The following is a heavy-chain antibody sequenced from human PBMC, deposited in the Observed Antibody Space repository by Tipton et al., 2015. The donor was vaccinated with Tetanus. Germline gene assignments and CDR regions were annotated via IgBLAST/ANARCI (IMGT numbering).Heavy chain of an antibody. Sequence: TLSLTCNVSGGSISDKKYYWGWIRQPPGKGLEWIASIYFKGDTYFSPSLKSRVTIAVDTSQNPFSLRLTSVTAADTAVYYCARHLYGYWFDPWGQGAQVTVSS. D-gene: IGHD3-10*01. J-gene: IGHJ5*02. CDR2: IYFKGDT. CDR1: GGSISDKKYY. CDR3: ARHLYGYWFDP. V-gene: IGHV4-39*01.